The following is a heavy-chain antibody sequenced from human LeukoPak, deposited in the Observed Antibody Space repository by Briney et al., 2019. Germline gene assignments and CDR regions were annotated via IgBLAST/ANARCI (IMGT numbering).Heavy chain of an antibody. CDR1: GFTFDDYG. V-gene: IGHV3-20*04. D-gene: IGHD2-2*01. CDR3: ARVGSCSSTSCYYYYYYYMDV. CDR2: INWNGGST. Sequence: GGSLRLSCAASGFTFDDYGMSWVRQAPGKGLEWVSGINWNGGSTGYADSVKGRFTISRDNAKNSLYLQMNSLRAEDTALYYCARVGSCSSTSCYYYYYYYMDVWGKGTTVTVSS. J-gene: IGHJ6*03.